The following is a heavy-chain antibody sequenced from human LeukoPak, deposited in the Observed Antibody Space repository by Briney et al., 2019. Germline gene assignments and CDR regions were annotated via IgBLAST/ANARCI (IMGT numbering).Heavy chain of an antibody. CDR2: ISGSGGNT. Sequence: PGGSLRLSCAASGFTFSSYAMSWVRQAPGKGLEWVSSISGSGGNTFYADSVKGRFTISRDNSKGTVYLQMNSLRAEDTAVYFCAKGRGDDYGDYEWDLNYWGQGTLVTVSS. V-gene: IGHV3-23*01. D-gene: IGHD4-17*01. J-gene: IGHJ4*02. CDR3: AKGRGDDYGDYEWDLNY. CDR1: GFTFSSYA.